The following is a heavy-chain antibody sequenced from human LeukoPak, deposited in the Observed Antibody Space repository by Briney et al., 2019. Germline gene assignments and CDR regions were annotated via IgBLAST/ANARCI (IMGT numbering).Heavy chain of an antibody. J-gene: IGHJ5*02. CDR3: ARGGGDYVGWFDP. Sequence: SETLSLTCTVSGGSISSYFWSWIRHPAGKRPEWIGRLSASGSTKSNPSLQSRLTMSLDKSKRQFSLNLMSVTAADTAIYYCARGGGDYVGWFDPWGQGTLVIVSS. V-gene: IGHV4-4*07. D-gene: IGHD2-21*02. CDR1: GGSISSYF. CDR2: LSASGST.